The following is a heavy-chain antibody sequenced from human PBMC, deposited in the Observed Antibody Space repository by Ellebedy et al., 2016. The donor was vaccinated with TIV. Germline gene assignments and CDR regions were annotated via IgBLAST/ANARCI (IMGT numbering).Heavy chain of an antibody. V-gene: IGHV4-34*01. CDR2: INAPGTT. J-gene: IGHJ4*02. Sequence: MPSETLSLTCAAYGGSLSRYFWSWARKVPGRGPGWNGAINAPGTTNYNPSLKTRVPMFVDTSKTQFSLRLTYVTASDTAVYYCARARGQYLYWSGSYFTNWGQGEMVTVSS. CDR1: GGSLSRYF. D-gene: IGHD3-10*01. CDR3: ARARGQYLYWSGSYFTN.